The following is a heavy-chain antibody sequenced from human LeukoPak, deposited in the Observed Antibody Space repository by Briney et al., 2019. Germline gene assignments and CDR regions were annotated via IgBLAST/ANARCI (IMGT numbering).Heavy chain of an antibody. V-gene: IGHV3-23*01. D-gene: IGHD6-6*01. J-gene: IGHJ4*02. Sequence: PGGSLRLSCAASGFTFSSYAMSWVRQAPGKGLEWVSAISGSGGSTYYADSVKNRFTISRDNSKNTLYLQMNSLRAEDTAVYYCAKERAGQLVVRYFDYWGQGTLVTVSS. CDR1: GFTFSSYA. CDR2: ISGSGGST. CDR3: AKERAGQLVVRYFDY.